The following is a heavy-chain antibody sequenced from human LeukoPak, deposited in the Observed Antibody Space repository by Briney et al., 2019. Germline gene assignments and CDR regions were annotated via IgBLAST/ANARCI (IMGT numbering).Heavy chain of an antibody. Sequence: SETLSLTCTVSGGSISSYYWSWIRQPPGKGLEWIGYIYYSGSTNYNPSLKSRVTISVDTSKNQFSLKLSSVTAADTAVYYCARELYFSGGSCYSFLDYWGQGTLVTVSS. V-gene: IGHV4-59*01. CDR3: ARELYFSGGSCYSFLDY. CDR2: IYYSGST. D-gene: IGHD2-15*01. CDR1: GGSISSYY. J-gene: IGHJ4*02.